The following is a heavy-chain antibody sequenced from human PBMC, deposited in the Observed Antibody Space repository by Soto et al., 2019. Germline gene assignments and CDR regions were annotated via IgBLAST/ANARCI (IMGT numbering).Heavy chain of an antibody. D-gene: IGHD1-1*01. Sequence: GESLKISCKGSGYSFTSYWIGWVRQMPGKGLEWMGIIYPGDSDTRYSPSFQGQVTISADKSIGTAYLQWSSLKASDTAMYYCARLPRPWADNYYFDYWGQGTLVTVSS. CDR2: IYPGDSDT. CDR1: GYSFTSYW. V-gene: IGHV5-51*01. J-gene: IGHJ4*02. CDR3: ARLPRPWADNYYFDY.